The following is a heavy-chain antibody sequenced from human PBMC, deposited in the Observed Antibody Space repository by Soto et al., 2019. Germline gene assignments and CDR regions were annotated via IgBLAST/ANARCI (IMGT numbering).Heavy chain of an antibody. D-gene: IGHD6-13*01. Sequence: SETLSLTCTVPGGPISSFYRSWIRQPAGKGLEWIGRIYSGGGNNYNPSLKSRVTMSVDTSKNQFSLRLSSVTAADTAMYYCARGSSRWDYWGQGTLVTVSS. J-gene: IGHJ4*02. CDR1: GGPISSFY. CDR3: ARGSSRWDY. CDR2: IYSGGGN. V-gene: IGHV4-4*07.